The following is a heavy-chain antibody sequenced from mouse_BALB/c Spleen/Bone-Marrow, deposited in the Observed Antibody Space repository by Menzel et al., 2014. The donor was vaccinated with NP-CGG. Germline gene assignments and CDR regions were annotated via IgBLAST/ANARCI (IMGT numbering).Heavy chain of an antibody. D-gene: IGHD1-1*01. Sequence: EVKLQESGPEVVKPGASVKMSCKASGYTFTGYVLHWVKQKPGQGLEWIGYINPDNDGTKYNEKFKGKATLTSDKSSRTAYMELSSVTSEDSTVYYCARCGYYGSPYAMDYWGQGPSVTVSS. CDR3: ARCGYYGSPYAMDY. J-gene: IGHJ4*01. V-gene: IGHV1-14*01. CDR1: GYTFTGYV. CDR2: INPDNDGT.